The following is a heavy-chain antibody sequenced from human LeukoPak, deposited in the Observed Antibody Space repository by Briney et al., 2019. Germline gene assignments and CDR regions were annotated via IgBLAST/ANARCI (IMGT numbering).Heavy chain of an antibody. Sequence: SETLSLTCTVSGGSISRNYWNWIRQPPGKGLEWIGNIYYSETTNYNPSLKSRVSISLDTSKNQFSLRLSSVSAADTAVYYCARHYKSTRTTVFDYWGQGTLVTVSS. CDR3: ARHYKSTRTTVFDY. CDR1: GGSISRNY. D-gene: IGHD4-11*01. V-gene: IGHV4-59*08. J-gene: IGHJ4*02. CDR2: IYYSETT.